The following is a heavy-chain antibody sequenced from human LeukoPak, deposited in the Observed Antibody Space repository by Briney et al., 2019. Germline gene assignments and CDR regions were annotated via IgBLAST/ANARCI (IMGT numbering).Heavy chain of an antibody. Sequence: GGSLRLSCAASGFTFSNYWMHWVRQTPGEGLVCVSLIKGDASSTTYADSVKGRFTISRDNAKNTVYLQMNSLRAEDTAVYYCARGNYHAMDVWGQGTTVTVSS. V-gene: IGHV3-74*01. CDR1: GFTFSNYW. CDR3: ARGNYHAMDV. CDR2: IKGDASST. J-gene: IGHJ6*02.